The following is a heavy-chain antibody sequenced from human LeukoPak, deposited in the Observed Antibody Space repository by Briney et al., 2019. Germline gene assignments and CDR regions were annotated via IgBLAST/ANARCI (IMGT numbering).Heavy chain of an antibody. D-gene: IGHD3-22*01. Sequence: ASVKVSCKASGYTFTSYAMNWVRQAPGQGLEWMGWINTNTGNPTYAQGFTGRFVFSLDTSVSTAYPQISSLKAEDTAVYYCARDLTDYYDSSGYYDYWGQGTLVTVSS. CDR3: ARDLTDYYDSSGYYDY. CDR2: INTNTGNP. J-gene: IGHJ4*02. CDR1: GYTFTSYA. V-gene: IGHV7-4-1*02.